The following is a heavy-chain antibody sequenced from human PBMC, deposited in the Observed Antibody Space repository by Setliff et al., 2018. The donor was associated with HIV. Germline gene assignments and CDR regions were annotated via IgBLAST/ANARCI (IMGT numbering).Heavy chain of an antibody. CDR3: TRDRVATTSLLYYFDY. J-gene: IGHJ4*02. CDR2: IRSKAYGGTT. D-gene: IGHD5-12*01. Sequence: WIRQPPGKGLEWVGFIRSKAYGGTTEYAASANGRFTISRDDSKSIAYLQMNSLKAEDTAIYYCTRDRVATTSLLYYFDYWGQGILVTVSS. V-gene: IGHV3-49*02.